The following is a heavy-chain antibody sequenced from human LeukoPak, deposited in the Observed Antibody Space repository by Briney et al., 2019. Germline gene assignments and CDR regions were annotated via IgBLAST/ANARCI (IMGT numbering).Heavy chain of an antibody. V-gene: IGHV3-7*03. CDR1: GFTFSSYW. J-gene: IGHJ4*02. D-gene: IGHD3-22*01. CDR3: ARGLSYYYDSSGYSGYFDY. CDR2: IKQDGSEK. Sequence: GGSLRLSCAASGFTFSSYWMSWVRQAPGKVLEWVANIKQDGSEKYYVDSVKGRFAISRDNAKNSLYLQMNSLRAEDTALYYCARGLSYYYDSSGYSGYFDYWGQGTLVTVSS.